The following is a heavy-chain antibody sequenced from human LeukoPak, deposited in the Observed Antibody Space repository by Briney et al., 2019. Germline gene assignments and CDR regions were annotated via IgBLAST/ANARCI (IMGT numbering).Heavy chain of an antibody. D-gene: IGHD4-17*01. CDR3: ARPVGGGGYYGDYYFDY. V-gene: IGHV3-13*01. CDR1: GFTFSSYD. CDR2: IGTAGDT. J-gene: IGHJ4*02. Sequence: GGSLRLSCAASGFTFSSYDMHWVRQATGKGLEWVSAIGTAGDTYYPGSVKGRFTISRENAKNSLYLQMNSLRAGDTAVYYCARPVGGGGYYGDYYFDYWGQGTLVTVSS.